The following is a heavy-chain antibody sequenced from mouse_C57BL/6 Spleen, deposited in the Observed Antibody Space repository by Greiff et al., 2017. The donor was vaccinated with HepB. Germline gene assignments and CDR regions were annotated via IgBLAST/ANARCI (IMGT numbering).Heavy chain of an antibody. J-gene: IGHJ1*03. CDR2: INPSSGYT. Sequence: QVQLQQSGAELAKPGASVKLSCKASGYTFTSYWMHWVKQRPGPGLEWIGYINPSSGYTKYNQKFKAKATLTAAKSSSTAYMQLRSLTYEDSAVYYCATDYGSSLYWYFDVWGTGTTVTVSS. CDR3: ATDYGSSLYWYFDV. CDR1: GYTFTSYW. V-gene: IGHV1-7*01. D-gene: IGHD1-1*01.